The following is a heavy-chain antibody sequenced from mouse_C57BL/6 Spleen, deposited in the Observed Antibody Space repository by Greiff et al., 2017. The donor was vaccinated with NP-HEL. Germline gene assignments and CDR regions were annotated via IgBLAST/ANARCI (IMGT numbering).Heavy chain of an antibody. CDR3: ARRDSTYAMDY. Sequence: EVKLVESGGGLVQPGGSLKLSCAASGFTFSDYYMYWVRQTPEKRLEWVAYISNGGGSTYYPDTVKGRFTISRDNAKNTLYLQMSRLKSEDTAMYYCARRDSTYAMDYWGQGTSVTVSS. CDR1: GFTFSDYY. CDR2: ISNGGGST. V-gene: IGHV5-12*01. J-gene: IGHJ4*01. D-gene: IGHD2-5*01.